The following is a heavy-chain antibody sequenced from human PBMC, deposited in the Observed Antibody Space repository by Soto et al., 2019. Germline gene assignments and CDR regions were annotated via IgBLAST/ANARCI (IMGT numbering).Heavy chain of an antibody. V-gene: IGHV4-59*01. CDR1: GGSISSYY. CDR2: IYYSGST. CDR3: ARGSGYSYGKVAFDY. J-gene: IGHJ4*02. D-gene: IGHD5-18*01. Sequence: PSETLSLTCTVSGGSISSYYWSWIRQPPGKGLEWIGYIYYSGSTNYNPSLKSRVTISVDTSKNQFSLKLSSVTAADTAVYYCARGSGYSYGKVAFDYWGQGTLVTVSS.